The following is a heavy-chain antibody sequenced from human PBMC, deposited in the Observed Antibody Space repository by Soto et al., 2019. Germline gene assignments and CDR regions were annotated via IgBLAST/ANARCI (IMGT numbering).Heavy chain of an antibody. J-gene: IGHJ6*02. CDR2: ISGSGGDT. Sequence: PGGSLRLSCAASGFTFSIYAMSWVRQAPGKGLEWVSAISGSGGDTYYAESVKGRFIVSRDNSKNTLYLQMNSLRVEDAAVYYCANFMARRVMSGVFHGMDVWGQGTTVTVSS. CDR3: ANFMARRVMSGVFHGMDV. V-gene: IGHV3-23*01. D-gene: IGHD3-10*01. CDR1: GFTFSIYA.